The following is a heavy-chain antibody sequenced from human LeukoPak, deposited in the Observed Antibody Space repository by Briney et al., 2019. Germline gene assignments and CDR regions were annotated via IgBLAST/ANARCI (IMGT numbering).Heavy chain of an antibody. D-gene: IGHD4-11*01. CDR2: ISSSGFTI. CDR1: GFTFSDYV. J-gene: IGHJ4*02. CDR3: ARNGYGNYMGTIDY. V-gene: IGHV3-48*03. Sequence: GGSLRLSCAASGFTFSDYVMNWVRQAPGKGLEWVAYISSSGFTIYYADSVKGRFTFSRDNAKKSLFLQMNSLRAEDTAVYYCARNGYGNYMGTIDYWGQGTLVTVSS.